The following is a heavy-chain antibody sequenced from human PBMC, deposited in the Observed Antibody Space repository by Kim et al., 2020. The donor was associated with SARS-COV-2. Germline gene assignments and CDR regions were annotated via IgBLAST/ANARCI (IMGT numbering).Heavy chain of an antibody. CDR1: GYSFTSYW. CDR3: ARRGDFWSGPSWGGMDV. CDR2: IYPGDSDT. V-gene: IGHV5-51*01. Sequence: GESLKISCKGSGYSFTSYWSGWVRQMPGKGREWMGIIYPGDSDTRYSPSFQGQVTISADKSISTAYLQWSSLKASDTAMYYCARRGDFWSGPSWGGMDVWGQGTTVTVSS. D-gene: IGHD3-3*01. J-gene: IGHJ6*02.